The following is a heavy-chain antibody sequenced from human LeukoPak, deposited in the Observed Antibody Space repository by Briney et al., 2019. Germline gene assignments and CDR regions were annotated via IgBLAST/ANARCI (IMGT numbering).Heavy chain of an antibody. CDR2: IYTSGST. CDR3: ARVGGYSSSWYEGDWFDP. J-gene: IGHJ5*02. CDR1: GGSISSYY. D-gene: IGHD6-13*01. V-gene: IGHV4-4*07. Sequence: SETLSLTCTVSGGSISSYYWSWIRQPAGKGLEWIGRIYTSGSTNYNPSLKSRVTMSVDTSKNQFSLKLSSVTAADTAVYYCARVGGYSSSWYEGDWFDPWGQGTLVTVSS.